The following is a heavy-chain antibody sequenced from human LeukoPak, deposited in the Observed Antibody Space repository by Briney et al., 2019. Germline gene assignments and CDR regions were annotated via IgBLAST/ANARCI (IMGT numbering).Heavy chain of an antibody. CDR3: AKDSAAGYFDWLLDY. V-gene: IGHV3-9*01. J-gene: IGHJ4*02. D-gene: IGHD3-9*01. CDR2: ISWNSGGI. CDR1: GFTFDDYA. Sequence: PGGSLRLSCAASGFTFDDYAMHWVRQAPGKGLEWDSGISWNSGGIGYADSVKGRFTISRDNAKNSLYLQMNSLRAEDTALYYCAKDSAAGYFDWLLDYWGQGTLVTVSS.